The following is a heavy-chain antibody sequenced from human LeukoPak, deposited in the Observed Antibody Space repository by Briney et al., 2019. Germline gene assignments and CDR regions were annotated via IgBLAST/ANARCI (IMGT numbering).Heavy chain of an antibody. CDR3: ARERNRGVNWFDP. D-gene: IGHD3-10*01. J-gene: IGHJ5*02. Sequence: ASVKVPCKASGYTFTSYAMHWVRQAPGQRLEWMGWINAGNGNTKYSQKFQGRVTITRDTSASTAYMELSSLRSEDTAVYYCARERNRGVNWFDPWGQGTLVTVSS. CDR1: GYTFTSYA. V-gene: IGHV1-3*01. CDR2: INAGNGNT.